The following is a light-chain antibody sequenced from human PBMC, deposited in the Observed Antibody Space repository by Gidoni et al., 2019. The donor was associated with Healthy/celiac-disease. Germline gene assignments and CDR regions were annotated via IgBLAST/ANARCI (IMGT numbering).Light chain of an antibody. CDR2: DVS. CDR1: SSDVGGYNY. V-gene: IGLV2-14*01. CDR3: SSYTSSSTLEV. Sequence: SALTQPASVSGSPGPSITISCPGTSSDVGGYNYVSWYQQPPGKAPKLMIYDVSNRPSGVSKRFSGSKSGNTASLTISGLQAEDEADYYCSSYTSSSTLEVFGGGTKLTVL. J-gene: IGLJ2*01.